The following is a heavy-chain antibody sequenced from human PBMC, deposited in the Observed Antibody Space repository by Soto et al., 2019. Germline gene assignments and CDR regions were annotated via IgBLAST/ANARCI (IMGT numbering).Heavy chain of an antibody. CDR2: ISAYNGNT. Sequence: ASVKGSGTACGYTFTSYGISCVRQAPGQGLEWMGWISAYNGNTNYAQKLQGRVTMTTDTSTSTAYMELRSLRSDDTAVYYCARDSEDIVVVRDYYYGMDVWGQGTTVTVSS. D-gene: IGHD2-2*01. V-gene: IGHV1-18*01. J-gene: IGHJ6*02. CDR3: ARDSEDIVVVRDYYYGMDV. CDR1: GYTFTSYG.